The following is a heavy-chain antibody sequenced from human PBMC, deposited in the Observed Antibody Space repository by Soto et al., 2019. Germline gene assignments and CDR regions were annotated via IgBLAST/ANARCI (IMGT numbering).Heavy chain of an antibody. D-gene: IGHD2-15*01. V-gene: IGHV3-48*01. Sequence: GGSLRLSCAASGFIFSNYAMNWVRQAPGKGLEWVSYISSSSDTIYYADSVKGRFTISRDNAKNSLYLQMNSLRAEDTAVYYCARDPRYCSGCYYCYSYYYDFLAVRALGTTVIVS. J-gene: IGHJ6*03. CDR2: ISSSSDTI. CDR1: GFIFSNYA. CDR3: ARDPRYCSGCYYCYSYYYDFLAV.